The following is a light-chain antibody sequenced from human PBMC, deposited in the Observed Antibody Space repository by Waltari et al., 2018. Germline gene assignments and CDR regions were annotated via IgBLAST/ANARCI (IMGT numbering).Light chain of an antibody. V-gene: IGKV1-5*01. CDR1: QTISNW. Sequence: DIQMTQSPSSLSASVGDKVTVTCQTSQTISNWLAWCQQKPGKATKPLIYKASSLESGVTSRVSRIGSGTDFTLTISSLQPEDFATNSCQQYYSAPPGTVGQGTQVEIK. J-gene: IGKJ1*01. CDR2: KAS. CDR3: QQYYSAPPGT.